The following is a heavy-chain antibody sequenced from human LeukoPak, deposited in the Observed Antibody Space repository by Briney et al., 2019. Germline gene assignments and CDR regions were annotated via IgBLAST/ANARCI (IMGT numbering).Heavy chain of an antibody. D-gene: IGHD3-22*01. J-gene: IGHJ4*02. CDR3: ARGFDLNYYDSSGYYDDY. V-gene: IGHV4-34*01. Sequence: PSETLSLTCAVYGGSFSGYYWSWIRQPPGKGLEWIGEINHSGSTNYNPSLKSRVSVSVDTSKNQFSLKLSSVIAADTAVYYCARGFDLNYYDSSGYYDDYWGQGTLVTVSS. CDR2: INHSGST. CDR1: GGSFSGYY.